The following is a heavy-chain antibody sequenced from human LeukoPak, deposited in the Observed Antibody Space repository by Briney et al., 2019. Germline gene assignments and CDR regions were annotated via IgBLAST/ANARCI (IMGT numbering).Heavy chain of an antibody. D-gene: IGHD3-22*01. Sequence: PGGSLRLSCAASGFTVSSNYMSRVRQAPGKGLEWVSAISGSGGSTYYADSVKGRFTISRDNSKNTLYLQMNSLGAEDTAVYYCAKVPLYDSSGYYYVVWGQGTTVTVSS. J-gene: IGHJ3*01. CDR1: GFTVSSNY. CDR3: AKVPLYDSSGYYYVV. V-gene: IGHV3-23*01. CDR2: ISGSGGST.